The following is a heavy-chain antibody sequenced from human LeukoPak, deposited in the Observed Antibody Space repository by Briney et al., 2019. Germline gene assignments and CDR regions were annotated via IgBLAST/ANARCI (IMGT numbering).Heavy chain of an antibody. CDR2: IKEDESEK. CDR1: GFTFSGSW. J-gene: IGHJ4*02. Sequence: PGGSLRLSCAASGFTFSGSWMSWVRQAPGKGLEWVANIKEDESEKYYVDSVKGRFTISRDNAKNSLYLQMNSLRAEDTAVYYCASKPRDGYNYGRFDFWGQGTLVTVSS. D-gene: IGHD5-24*01. CDR3: ASKPRDGYNYGRFDF. V-gene: IGHV3-7*02.